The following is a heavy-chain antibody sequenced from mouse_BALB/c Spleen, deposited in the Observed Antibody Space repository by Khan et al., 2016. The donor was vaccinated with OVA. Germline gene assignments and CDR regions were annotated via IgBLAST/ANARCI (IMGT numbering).Heavy chain of an antibody. J-gene: IGHJ1*01. CDR3: YCYYGNYGWYFDV. CDR1: GFSLTNYG. V-gene: IGHV2-9*02. CDR2: IWTGGST. Sequence: VQLQESGPGLVAPSQSLSITCTVSGFSLTNYGVHWVRQPPGKGLEWLGVIWTGGSTNYNSALMSRLSISKDNSKSQVFLKMNSLQTEDTAIYYWYCYYGNYGWYFDVWGAGTTVTVSS. D-gene: IGHD2-1*01.